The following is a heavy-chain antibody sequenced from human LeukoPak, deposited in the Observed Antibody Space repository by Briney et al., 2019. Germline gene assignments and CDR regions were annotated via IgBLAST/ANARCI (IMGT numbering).Heavy chain of an antibody. D-gene: IGHD3-22*01. CDR3: ARQSSGYYYPIDY. J-gene: IGHJ4*02. CDR2: INHSGST. Sequence: SETLSLTCTVSGGSISSGSYYWSWIRQPPGKGLEWIGEINHSGSTNYNPSLKSRVTISVGTSKNQFSLKLSSVTAADTAVYYCARQSSGYYYPIDYWGQGTLVTVSS. V-gene: IGHV4-39*01. CDR1: GGSISSGSYY.